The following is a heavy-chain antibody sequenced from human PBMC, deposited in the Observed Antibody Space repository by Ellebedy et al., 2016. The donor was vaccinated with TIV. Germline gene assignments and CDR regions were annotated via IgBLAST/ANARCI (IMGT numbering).Heavy chain of an antibody. CDR2: IGSTGDK. Sequence: GESLKISCAASGFTFSSYDMHWVRQATGNGLEWVSAIGSTGDKYYPGSVKGRFTISRENAKNSLYLQMNSLRAGGKAVYYCARGIPVDTVTPGTYYYDYGMDVWGQGTTVTVSS. V-gene: IGHV3-13*01. CDR1: GFTFSSYD. J-gene: IGHJ6*02. D-gene: IGHD5-18*01. CDR3: ARGIPVDTVTPGTYYYDYGMDV.